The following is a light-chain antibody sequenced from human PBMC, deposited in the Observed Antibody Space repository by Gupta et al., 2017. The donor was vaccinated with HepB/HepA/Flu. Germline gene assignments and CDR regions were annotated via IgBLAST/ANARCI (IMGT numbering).Light chain of an antibody. CDR1: QSFTSGY. Sequence: EIVLTQSPGTLSLSPGERATLSCRASQSFTSGYLAWYQQKPGQAPRLLIYGASRRAAGIPDRFSGSESGTDFTLTISRLEPEDFAVYYCQHYDDSIPLSFGGGTKVEMK. CDR2: GAS. J-gene: IGKJ4*01. CDR3: QHYDDSIPLS. V-gene: IGKV3-20*01.